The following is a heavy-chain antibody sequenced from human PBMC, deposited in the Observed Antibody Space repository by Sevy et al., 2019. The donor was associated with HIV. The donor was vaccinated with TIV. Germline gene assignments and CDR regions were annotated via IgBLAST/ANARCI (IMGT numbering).Heavy chain of an antibody. CDR1: GYIFSTYW. D-gene: IGHD2-15*01. J-gene: IGHJ6*02. V-gene: IGHV5-51*01. CDR2: IYPGDSDT. Sequence: GESLKISCKGSGYIFSTYWISWVRQMPGKGLEWMGVIYPGDSDTRYSPSFQGQVTISADKSISTAYLQWSSLRASDTAIYYCARHVYGSSDTCYSPGYYYGMDVWGQGTTVTVSS. CDR3: ARHVYGSSDTCYSPGYYYGMDV.